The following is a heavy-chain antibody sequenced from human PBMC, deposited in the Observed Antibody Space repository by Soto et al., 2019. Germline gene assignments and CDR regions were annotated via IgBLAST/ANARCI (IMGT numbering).Heavy chain of an antibody. D-gene: IGHD3-22*01. CDR1: GYTFTSYG. CDR3: ASTYYYDSSGYYYGYFQH. V-gene: IGHV1-18*01. CDR2: ISAYNGNT. Sequence: QVQLVQSGAEVKKPGASVKVSCKASGYTFTSYGISWVRQAPGQGREWMGWISAYNGNTNYAQKLQGRVTMTTDTSTSTAYMELRSLRSDDTAVYYCASTYYYDSSGYYYGYFQHWGQGTLVTVSS. J-gene: IGHJ1*01.